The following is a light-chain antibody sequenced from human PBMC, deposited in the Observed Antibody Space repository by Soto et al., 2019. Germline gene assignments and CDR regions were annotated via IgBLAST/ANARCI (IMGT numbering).Light chain of an antibody. CDR3: SSYTSSGTLV. Sequence: QSALTQPASVSGSPGQSITISCTGTSSDIGTYNYVSWYQQHPGKAPKLMIYEVSNRSSGVSNRFSGSKSGNTASLTISGLQAEDEAAYYCSSYTSSGTLVFGGGTKLTVL. CDR1: SSDIGTYNY. J-gene: IGLJ3*02. CDR2: EVS. V-gene: IGLV2-14*01.